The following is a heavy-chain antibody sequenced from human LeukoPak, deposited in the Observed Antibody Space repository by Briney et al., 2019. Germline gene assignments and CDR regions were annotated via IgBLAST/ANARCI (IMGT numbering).Heavy chain of an antibody. CDR3: ARPREANRATPFGY. J-gene: IGHJ4*02. Sequence: ETLSLTCAVYGGSFSGYYWSWIRQPPGKGLEWVANIKQDGSEKYYVDSVKGRFTISRDNAKNSLYLQMNSLRAEDTAVYYCARPREANRATPFGYWGRGTLVTVSS. V-gene: IGHV3-7*03. CDR2: IKQDGSEK. CDR1: GGSFSGYY. D-gene: IGHD1/OR15-1a*01.